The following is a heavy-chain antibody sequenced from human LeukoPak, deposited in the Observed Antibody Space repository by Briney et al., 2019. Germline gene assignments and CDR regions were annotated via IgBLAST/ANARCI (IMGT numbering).Heavy chain of an antibody. CDR2: IASDGSST. CDR3: ARGRPHGNDY. Sequence: GGSLRLSCEAAGTTFSRYWMNWVRQAPGKGLVWVSRIASDGSSTTYADSVKGRFSISRDNAKNTLYLQMNSLRVEDTAVYYCARGRPHGNDYWGQGTLVTVSS. J-gene: IGHJ4*02. D-gene: IGHD4-23*01. V-gene: IGHV3-74*01. CDR1: GTTFSRYW.